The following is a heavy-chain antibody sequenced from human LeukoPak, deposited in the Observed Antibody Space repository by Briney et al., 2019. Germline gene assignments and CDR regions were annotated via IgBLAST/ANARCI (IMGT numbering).Heavy chain of an antibody. Sequence: SSETLSLTCTVSGGSISSYYWGWIRQPPGKGLEWVGTIYYSGSTNYNPSLKSRLTISVDTSKNQFSLRLSSVTAADSAVYYCVRQSGFSMIVVVFDYWGQGTLVTVSS. V-gene: IGHV4-39*01. CDR3: VRQSGFSMIVVVFDY. J-gene: IGHJ4*02. CDR1: GGSISSYY. CDR2: IYYSGST. D-gene: IGHD3-22*01.